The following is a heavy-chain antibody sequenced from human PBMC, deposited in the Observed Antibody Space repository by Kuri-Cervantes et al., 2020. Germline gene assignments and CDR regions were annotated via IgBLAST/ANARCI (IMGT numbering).Heavy chain of an antibody. CDR2: INLYNGNT. Sequence: ASGKVSCKASGYTFSNYGIRWVRQAPGQGLEWMGWINLYNGNTNYAQKFQGRVTMTTDTSRSKAYMELRSLRSDDTAVYYCAKVAYSSSWYKDAFDIWGQGTMVTVSS. V-gene: IGHV1-18*01. CDR3: AKVAYSSSWYKDAFDI. D-gene: IGHD6-13*01. J-gene: IGHJ3*02. CDR1: GYTFSNYG.